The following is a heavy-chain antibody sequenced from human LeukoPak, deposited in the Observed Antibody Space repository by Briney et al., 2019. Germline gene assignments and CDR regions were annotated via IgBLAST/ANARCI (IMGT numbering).Heavy chain of an antibody. CDR2: IREDGSEK. CDR1: GFTFSRYW. D-gene: IGHD3-16*02. Sequence: GGSLRVSCVASGFTFSRYWMRGVRQAPGRGLAGVANIREDGSEKYSVDSVKGQFTISRDKAKNTLYLQMNSLRAEDTAVYYCAREGAVWGSYRSFDYRGQGTLVTVSS. V-gene: IGHV3-7*01. J-gene: IGHJ4*02. CDR3: AREGAVWGSYRSFDY.